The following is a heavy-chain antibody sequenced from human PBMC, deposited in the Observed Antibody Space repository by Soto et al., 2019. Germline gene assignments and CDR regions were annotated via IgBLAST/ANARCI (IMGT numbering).Heavy chain of an antibody. D-gene: IGHD3-22*01. CDR2: IYYSGST. J-gene: IGHJ6*02. Sequence: PSETLSLTCTVSGGSISGGDYYWSWIRQPPGKGLEWIGYIYYSGSTYYNPSLKSRVTISVDTSKNQFSLKLSSVTAADTAVYYCARERLNIPYYYDSSDPYYYYYGMDFWGQGTTVTVSS. V-gene: IGHV4-30-4*01. CDR1: GGSISGGDYY. CDR3: ARERLNIPYYYDSSDPYYYYYGMDF.